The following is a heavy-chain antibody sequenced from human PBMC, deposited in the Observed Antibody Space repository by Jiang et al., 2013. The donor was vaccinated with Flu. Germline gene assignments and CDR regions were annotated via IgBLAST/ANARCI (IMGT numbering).Heavy chain of an antibody. J-gene: IGHJ5*02. Sequence: LLKPSETLSLTCTVSGGSISSSSYYWGWIRQPPGKGLEWVGSIYYSGSTYYNPSLKSRVTISVDTSKNQFSLKLSSVTAADTAVYYCARQWEKWLGFKTNNWFDPWGQGTLVTVSS. CDR3: ARQWEKWLGFKTNNWFDP. CDR1: GGSISSSSYY. D-gene: IGHD5-12*01. CDR2: IYYSGST. V-gene: IGHV4-39*01.